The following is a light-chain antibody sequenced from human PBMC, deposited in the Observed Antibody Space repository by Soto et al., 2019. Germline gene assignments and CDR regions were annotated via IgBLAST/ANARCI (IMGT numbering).Light chain of an antibody. CDR1: RDINRW. J-gene: IGKJ2*01. Sequence: DIQMTQSPSSVSASVGDRVTITCRASRDINRWLAWYQQKPGKAPKLLIYTASSLQSGVPSRFSGRGSGTDFTLTITSLQPEDFATYYCQQATSFPYTLGQGTKLEIK. CDR3: QQATSFPYT. V-gene: IGKV1-12*01. CDR2: TAS.